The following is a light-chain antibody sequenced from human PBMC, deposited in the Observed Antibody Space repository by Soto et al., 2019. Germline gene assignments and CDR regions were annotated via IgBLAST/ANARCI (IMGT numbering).Light chain of an antibody. CDR1: QRIISL. CDR2: KAS. J-gene: IGKJ1*01. V-gene: IGKV1-5*03. Sequence: IQMTQSPSTLSASVGDRVTITCRASQRIISLSAWYQQKPGKAPKLLIYKASSLESGVPSRFSGRGSGTEFTLTISSLQPDDFSTYYCQQYNSYPGRTSGQGSKVAI. CDR3: QQYNSYPGRT.